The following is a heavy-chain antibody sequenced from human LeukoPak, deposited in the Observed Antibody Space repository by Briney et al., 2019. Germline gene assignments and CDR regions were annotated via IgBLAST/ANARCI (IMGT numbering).Heavy chain of an antibody. D-gene: IGHD6-6*01. CDR1: GGSIGSSSYY. CDR2: IYYSGTT. J-gene: IGHJ4*02. CDR3: ARLGLGSSRDY. Sequence: PSETLSLTCTVSGGSIGSSSYYWGWIRQPPGKGLEWIGSIYYSGTTYYNPSLKSRVTISVDTSKNQFSLKLSSVTAADTAVYYCARLGLGSSRDYWGQGTLVTVSS. V-gene: IGHV4-39*01.